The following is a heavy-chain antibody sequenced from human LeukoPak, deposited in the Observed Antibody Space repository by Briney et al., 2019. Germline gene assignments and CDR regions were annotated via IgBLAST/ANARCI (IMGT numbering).Heavy chain of an antibody. V-gene: IGHV3-30-3*01. CDR2: ISYDGSNE. CDR3: ARDLRGYCTNGVCYLFDY. Sequence: GGSLRLSCAASGFTFSSYAMHWVRQAPGKGLEWVAVISYDGSNEYYADSVKGRFTISRDNSKNTLYLQMNSLRAEDTAVYYCARDLRGYCTNGVCYLFDYWGQGTLVTASS. J-gene: IGHJ4*02. CDR1: GFTFSSYA. D-gene: IGHD2-8*01.